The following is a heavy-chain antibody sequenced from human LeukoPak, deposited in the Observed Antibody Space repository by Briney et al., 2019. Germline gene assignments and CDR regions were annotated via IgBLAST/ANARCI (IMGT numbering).Heavy chain of an antibody. D-gene: IGHD3-10*01. CDR3: AASGGPINWFDP. V-gene: IGHV4-34*01. CDR2: ITHNGYT. Sequence: SETLSLTCAVYGGSFSGYYWGWIRQPPGKGLQWIGEITHNGYTNYNPALKSRVTISIDTSKNEFSLKVSSVTAADMAIYYCAASGGPINWFDPSGQGTLVTVSS. CDR1: GGSFSGYY. J-gene: IGHJ5*02.